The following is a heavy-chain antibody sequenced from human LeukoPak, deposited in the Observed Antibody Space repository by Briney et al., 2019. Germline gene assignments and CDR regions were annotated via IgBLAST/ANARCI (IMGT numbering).Heavy chain of an antibody. CDR3: ARHHLEWELLGYYYYYMDV. D-gene: IGHD1-26*01. V-gene: IGHV4-61*01. J-gene: IGHJ6*03. CDR1: GGSISSGSYC. Sequence: PSETLSLTCTVSGGSISSGSYCWSWIRQPPGKGLEWIGYIYYSGSTNYNPSLKSRVTISVDTSKNQFSLKLSSVTAADTAVYYRARHHLEWELLGYYYYYMDVWGKGTTVTVSS. CDR2: IYYSGST.